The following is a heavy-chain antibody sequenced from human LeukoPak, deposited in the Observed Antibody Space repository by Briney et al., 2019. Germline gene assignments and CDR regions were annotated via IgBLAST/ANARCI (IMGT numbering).Heavy chain of an antibody. J-gene: IGHJ4*02. Sequence: PGGSLRLSCAASGXTFSLYAMHWVRQAPGKGLEWVSVISYDGTKKYYADSVRGRFTISRDNSQNTLYLQMNSLKPEDTAVYYCASRKDTPHLPDYWGQGTLVTVSS. D-gene: IGHD5-18*01. CDR2: ISYDGTKK. CDR1: GXTFSLYA. CDR3: ASRKDTPHLPDY. V-gene: IGHV3-30-3*01.